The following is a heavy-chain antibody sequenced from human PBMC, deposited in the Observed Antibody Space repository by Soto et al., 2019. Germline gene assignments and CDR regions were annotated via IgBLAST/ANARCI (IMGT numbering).Heavy chain of an antibody. Sequence: PGGSLRLSCAASGFTFSSYAMSWVRQAPGKGLEWVSAISGGGGSTYYADSVKGRFTISRDNSKNTLYLQMNSLRAEDTAVYYCAKDLLEPSTPDYWGQGTLVTVSS. CDR2: ISGGGGST. CDR3: AKDLLEPSTPDY. D-gene: IGHD1-1*01. V-gene: IGHV3-23*01. CDR1: GFTFSSYA. J-gene: IGHJ4*02.